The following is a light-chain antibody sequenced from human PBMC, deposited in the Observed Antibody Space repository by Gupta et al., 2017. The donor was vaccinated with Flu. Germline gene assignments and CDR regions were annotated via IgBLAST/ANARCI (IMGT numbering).Light chain of an antibody. CDR1: SSNIGSHP. CDR3: AAWDDSLNVVI. Sequence: QSVLTQPPSASGTPGQRVSISCSGGSSNIGSHPVNWYPQLAGKAPKLLMYANSQRPPGVPDRVSGSKSGTSGSLAISGLQSEDEAFYYCAAWDDSLNVVIFGGGTQLTV. CDR2: ANS. J-gene: IGLJ2*01. V-gene: IGLV1-44*01.